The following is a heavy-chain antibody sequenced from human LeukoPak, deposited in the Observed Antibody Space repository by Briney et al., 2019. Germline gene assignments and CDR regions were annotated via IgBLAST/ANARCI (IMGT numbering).Heavy chain of an antibody. J-gene: IGHJ4*02. V-gene: IGHV4-30-2*01. D-gene: IGHD5-12*01. CDR2: IYHSGST. CDR1: GGSISSGGYY. Sequence: SETLSLTCTVSGGSISSGGYYWSWIRQPPGKGLEWIGYIYHSGSTYYNPSLKSRVTISVDTSKNQFSLKLSSVTAADTAVYYCARWLRPRGFDYWGQGTLVTVSS. CDR3: ARWLRPRGFDY.